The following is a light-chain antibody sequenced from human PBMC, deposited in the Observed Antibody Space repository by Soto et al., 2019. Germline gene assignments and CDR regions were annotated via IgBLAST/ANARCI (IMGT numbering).Light chain of an antibody. Sequence: DVVMTQSPLSLPVTPGEPASISCRSSQSLLHSNGNTYLDWYLQKPGQSPQLLIYLSFNRASGVPDRFRGSGTGTDFTLKISRVEAEDVGVYYFMQGLHAPRTFGQGTKVEIK. CDR3: MQGLHAPRT. CDR2: LSF. J-gene: IGKJ1*01. CDR1: QSLLHSNGNTY. V-gene: IGKV2-28*01.